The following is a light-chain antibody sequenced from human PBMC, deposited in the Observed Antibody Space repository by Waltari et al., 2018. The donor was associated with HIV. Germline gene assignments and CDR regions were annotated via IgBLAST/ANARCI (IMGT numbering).Light chain of an antibody. V-gene: IGKV1-39*01. CDR3: QQSSDTPRYT. CDR1: QSITRS. CDR2: GAS. J-gene: IGKJ2*01. Sequence: DIHMTQSPSSLSASVGDRVTITCRASQSITRSLHWYQQRPGTAPKLLIYGASTLQSGVPARFSGSGSGTDFTLTITGLQPEDFATYHCQQSSDTPRYTFGQGTRVEV.